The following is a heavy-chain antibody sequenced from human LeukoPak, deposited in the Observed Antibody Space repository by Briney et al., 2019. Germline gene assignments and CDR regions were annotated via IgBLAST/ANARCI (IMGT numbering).Heavy chain of an antibody. CDR3: ARGLGYGDYLGLAFDP. D-gene: IGHD4-17*01. J-gene: IGHJ5*02. CDR1: SYTFNRYG. Sequence: ASVKVSCKASSYTFNRYGIIWVRQAPAQALEGMGWISAYNCNTNYAQKLQGRITIATDTSTSPAYMEPRSLRSDDTAVYDCARGLGYGDYLGLAFDPWGQGTLVTVSS. V-gene: IGHV1-18*01. CDR2: ISAYNCNT.